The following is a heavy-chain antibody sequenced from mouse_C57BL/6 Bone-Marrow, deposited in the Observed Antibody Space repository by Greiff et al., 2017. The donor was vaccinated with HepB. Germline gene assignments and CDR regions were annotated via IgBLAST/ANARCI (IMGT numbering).Heavy chain of an antibody. CDR2: IWSGGST. D-gene: IGHD1-1*01. V-gene: IGHV2-2*01. CDR3: ARKGPAVVADYYAMDY. CDR1: GFSLTSYG. J-gene: IGHJ4*01. Sequence: QVQLKESGPGLVQPSQSLSITCTVSGFSLTSYGVHWVRQSPGKGLEWLGVIWSGGSTDYNAAFISRLSISKDNSKSQVSFKMNSLQADDTAIYYCARKGPAVVADYYAMDYWGQGTSVTVSS.